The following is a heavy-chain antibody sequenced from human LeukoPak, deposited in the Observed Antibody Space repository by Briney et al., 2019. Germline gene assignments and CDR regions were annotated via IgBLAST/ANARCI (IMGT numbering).Heavy chain of an antibody. V-gene: IGHV1-2*02. CDR3: ARSGYNYGLD. CDR1: GYTFTDSY. D-gene: IGHD5-18*01. Sequence: ASVKVSCKASGYTFTDSYMHCVRQAPGQGLEWMANINPKSGVTEYAQKFQGRVTVTRDTSIATAYIELNSLTSDDTAVYYCARSGYNYGLDWGQGTLVTVPS. J-gene: IGHJ4*02. CDR2: INPKSGVT.